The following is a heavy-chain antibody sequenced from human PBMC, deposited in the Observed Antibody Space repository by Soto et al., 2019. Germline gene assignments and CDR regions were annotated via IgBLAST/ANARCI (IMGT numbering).Heavy chain of an antibody. CDR1: GYTFTSYG. CDR2: ISAYNGNT. D-gene: IGHD1-7*01. CDR3: AREGTGTTRTPYYYYGMDV. Sequence: QVQLVQSXAEVKKPGASVKVSCKASGYTFTSYGISWVRQAPGQGLEWMGWISAYNGNTNYAQKLQGRVTMTTDTSTSTAYMELRSLRSDDTAVYYCAREGTGTTRTPYYYYGMDVWGQGTTVTVSS. V-gene: IGHV1-18*01. J-gene: IGHJ6*02.